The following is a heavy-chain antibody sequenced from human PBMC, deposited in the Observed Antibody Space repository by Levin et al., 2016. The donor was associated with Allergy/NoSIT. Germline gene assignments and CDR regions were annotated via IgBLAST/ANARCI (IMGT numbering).Heavy chain of an antibody. V-gene: IGHV3-11*06. Sequence: WIRQPPGKGLEWLSHISSSNSATYYADSVRGRFTTSRDNADNSLYLQMNSLRAEDTAVYYCAREQWTTPHYGMDVWGQGTTVTVSS. D-gene: IGHD6-19*01. CDR2: ISSSNSAT. CDR3: AREQWTTPHYGMDV. J-gene: IGHJ6*02.